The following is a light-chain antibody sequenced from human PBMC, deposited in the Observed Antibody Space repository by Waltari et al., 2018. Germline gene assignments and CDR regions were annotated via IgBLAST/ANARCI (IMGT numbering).Light chain of an antibody. CDR1: SRNFGGFKH. J-gene: IGLJ1*01. CDR2: EVN. CDR3: ISYAGSNNYV. Sequence: QSALTQPPSASGSPGQSVTISCTGPSRNFGGFKHVSRYPQPHAKPPKLIIYEVNNRPSGVPDRFSGSRSGNTASLTVSGLQAEDEADYYCISYAGSNNYVFGTGTKVTVL. V-gene: IGLV2-8*01.